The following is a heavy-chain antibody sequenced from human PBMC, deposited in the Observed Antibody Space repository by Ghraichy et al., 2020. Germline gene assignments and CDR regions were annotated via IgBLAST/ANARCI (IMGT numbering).Heavy chain of an antibody. CDR3: ARGDYHDNSGYYHDVVDI. V-gene: IGHV3-7*03. Sequence: GGSLRLSCAASGFTFSDYWMSWVRQAPGKGLEWVGNIKPDGSEKFYLDSVKGRFTISRDNAKNSLYLQLNSLRAEDTAVYYCARGDYHDNSGYYHDVVDIWGQGTMVTVAS. CDR2: IKPDGSEK. J-gene: IGHJ3*02. D-gene: IGHD3-22*01. CDR1: GFTFSDYW.